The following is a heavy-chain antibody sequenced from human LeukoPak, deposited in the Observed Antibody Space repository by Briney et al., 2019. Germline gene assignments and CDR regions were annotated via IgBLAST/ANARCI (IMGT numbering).Heavy chain of an antibody. CDR3: ARESVAGTPPY. CDR1: GYIFTSYG. CDR2: IIAYNGNT. V-gene: IGHV1-18*01. Sequence: ASVKVSCKASGYIFTSYGISWVRQAPGQGLEWMGWIIAYNGNTNYAQKLQGRVTMTTDTSTSTAYMELRSLRSDDTAVYYCARESVAGTPPYWGQGTLVTVSS. D-gene: IGHD6-19*01. J-gene: IGHJ4*02.